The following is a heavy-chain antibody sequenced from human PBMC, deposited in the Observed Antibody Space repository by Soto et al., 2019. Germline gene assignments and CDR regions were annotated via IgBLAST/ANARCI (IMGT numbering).Heavy chain of an antibody. Sequence: GGSLRLSCAASGFTFSSYAMSWVRQAPGKGLEWVSAISGSGGSTYYADSVKGRFTISRDNSKNTLYLQMNSLRAEDTAVYYCAKVVGDSGYDSRPLNAFDIWGQGTMVTVSS. D-gene: IGHD5-12*01. J-gene: IGHJ3*02. CDR1: GFTFSSYA. V-gene: IGHV3-23*01. CDR3: AKVVGDSGYDSRPLNAFDI. CDR2: ISGSGGST.